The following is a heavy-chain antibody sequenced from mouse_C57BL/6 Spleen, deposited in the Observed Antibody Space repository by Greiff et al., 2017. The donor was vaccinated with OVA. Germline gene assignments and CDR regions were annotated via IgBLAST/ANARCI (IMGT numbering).Heavy chain of an antibody. CDR2: ISSGSSTI. Sequence: EVQLQQSGGGLVKPGGSLKLSCAASGFTFSDYGMHWVRQAPEKGLEWVAYISSGSSTIYYADTVKGRFTISRDNAKNTLFLQMTSLRSEDTAMYYCARGTGRHWYFDVWGTGTTVTVSS. CDR3: ARGTGRHWYFDV. CDR1: GFTFSDYG. D-gene: IGHD4-1*01. V-gene: IGHV5-17*01. J-gene: IGHJ1*03.